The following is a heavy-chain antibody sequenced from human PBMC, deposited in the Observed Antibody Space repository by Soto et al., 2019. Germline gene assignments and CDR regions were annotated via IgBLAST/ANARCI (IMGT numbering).Heavy chain of an antibody. CDR2: INADYGNT. CDR3: ARKSLSNFNWFDP. CDR1: GYTFTNYG. Sequence: QLQLVQSGTELKKPGASVKVSGKASGYTFTNYGITWVRQAPGQGLEWMGWINADYGNTNYEQKFQGRVTMTTDTSTNTAYMDLRSLRSDDTAVYYCARKSLSNFNWFDPWGQGTLVTVSS. V-gene: IGHV1-18*04. J-gene: IGHJ5*02. D-gene: IGHD4-4*01.